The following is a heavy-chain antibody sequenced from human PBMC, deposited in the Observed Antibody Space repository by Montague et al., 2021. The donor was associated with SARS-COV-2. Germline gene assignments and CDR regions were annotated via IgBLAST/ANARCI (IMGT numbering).Heavy chain of an antibody. J-gene: IGHJ4*02. D-gene: IGHD6-13*01. CDR1: GDSVGVVAVG. V-gene: IGHV6-1*01. CDR3: ARDPRYSLSWSFVY. Sequence: CAISGDSVGVVAVGRKSVRHASELQPQWLLVSYHLPEWYNDYAVSVKSRMTISPDTSKNQFSLQLSSVTPEDRAVYYCARDPRYSLSWSFVYWGQGTLVTVSS. CDR2: SYHLPEWYN.